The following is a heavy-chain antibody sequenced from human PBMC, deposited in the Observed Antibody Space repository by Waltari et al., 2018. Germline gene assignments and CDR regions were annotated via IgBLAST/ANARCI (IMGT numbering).Heavy chain of an antibody. V-gene: IGHV3-74*01. CDR3: AREPSPDSSGYFYHYMDV. CDR2: INRDGSGT. D-gene: IGHD3-22*01. J-gene: IGHJ6*03. Sequence: EVQLVESGGGLVQPGGSLRLSCAASGFTFSRYWMHWVRQAPGKGLVWISRINRDGSGTIYADSVKGRFTISRDNAKNTLYLQLNSLRVEDTAVYYCAREPSPDSSGYFYHYMDVWGKGTTVTVSS. CDR1: GFTFSRYW.